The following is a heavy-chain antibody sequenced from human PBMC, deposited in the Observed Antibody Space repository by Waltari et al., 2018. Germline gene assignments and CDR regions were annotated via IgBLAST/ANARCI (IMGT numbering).Heavy chain of an antibody. CDR1: GGSISRISTY. CDR3: ARSRAGTLDY. Sequence: QLQLQESGPGMVKPSATLSLPCTVPGGSISRISTYWGWIRQPPGKGLEWIGSIYYSGSTYYNPSLKSRVTISVDTSKNQFSLKLSSVTAADTAVYYCARSRAGTLDYWGQGTLVTVSS. CDR2: IYYSGST. J-gene: IGHJ4*02. V-gene: IGHV4-39*07. D-gene: IGHD6-19*01.